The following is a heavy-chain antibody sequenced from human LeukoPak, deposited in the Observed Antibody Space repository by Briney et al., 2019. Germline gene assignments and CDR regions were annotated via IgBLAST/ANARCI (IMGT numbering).Heavy chain of an antibody. V-gene: IGHV1-18*01. D-gene: IGHD5-18*01. CDR3: ARQVDTTMALPDY. J-gene: IGHJ4*02. Sequence: VSVKVSCKASGYTFTSYGISWVRQAPGQGLEWMGWISAYNGNTNYAQKLQGRVTMTTDTSTSTAYMELRSLRSDDTAMFYCARQVDTTMALPDYWDQGTLVTVSS. CDR2: ISAYNGNT. CDR1: GYTFTSYG.